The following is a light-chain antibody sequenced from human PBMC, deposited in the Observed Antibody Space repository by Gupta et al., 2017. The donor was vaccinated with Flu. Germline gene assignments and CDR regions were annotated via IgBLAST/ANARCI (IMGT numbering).Light chain of an antibody. CDR1: QRISNY. V-gene: IGKV1-39*01. CDR2: AAS. CDR3: QETYSTPGGS. J-gene: IGKJ3*01. Sequence: PALSASVGDRVTITCRASQRISNYLNWYQQKPGKAPKVLIFAASNFQSGRPSRFNGSGSGTEFSLTISDLQPDDFATYFCQETYSTPGGSFGPGTTVDVK.